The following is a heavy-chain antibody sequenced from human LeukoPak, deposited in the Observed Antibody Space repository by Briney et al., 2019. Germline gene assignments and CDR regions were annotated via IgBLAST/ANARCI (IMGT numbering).Heavy chain of an antibody. D-gene: IGHD5-18*01. CDR2: IYYSGST. V-gene: IGHV4-39*02. Sequence: SETLSLTCTVSGGSISSSSYYWGWIRQPPGKGLEWIGSIYYSGSTYYNPSLKSRVTISVDTSKNQFSLKLSSVTAADTAVYYCATDTAMVTLGGYWGQGTLVAVSS. J-gene: IGHJ4*02. CDR1: GGSISSSSYY. CDR3: ATDTAMVTLGGY.